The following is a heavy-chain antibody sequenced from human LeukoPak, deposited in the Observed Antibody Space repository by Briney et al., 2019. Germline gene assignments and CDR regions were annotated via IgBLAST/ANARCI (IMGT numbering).Heavy chain of an antibody. Sequence: GGSLRLSCAASRFTVSSNYMSWVCQAPGKGLEWVSVIYSGGSTYYADSVKGRFTISRDNSKNTLYLQMNSLRAEDTAVYYCALMVRGYFDYWGQGTLLTVSS. V-gene: IGHV3-53*01. J-gene: IGHJ4*02. CDR2: IYSGGST. D-gene: IGHD3-10*01. CDR3: ALMVRGYFDY. CDR1: RFTVSSNY.